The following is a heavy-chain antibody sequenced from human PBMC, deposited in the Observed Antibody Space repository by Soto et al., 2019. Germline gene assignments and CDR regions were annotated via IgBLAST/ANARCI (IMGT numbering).Heavy chain of an antibody. Sequence: QVQLQESVPGLVKPSGTLSLTCTVSGGSISTYYWSWIRQPPGKGLEWIGYISYGGSPNYNPSLKSRVTLSVDTSKNQFSLTLSSVTAADTAVYYCARGGHCTNGVCSALDYWGQGTLVTVSS. V-gene: IGHV4-59*08. CDR3: ARGGHCTNGVCSALDY. CDR1: GGSISTYY. J-gene: IGHJ4*02. D-gene: IGHD2-8*01. CDR2: ISYGGSP.